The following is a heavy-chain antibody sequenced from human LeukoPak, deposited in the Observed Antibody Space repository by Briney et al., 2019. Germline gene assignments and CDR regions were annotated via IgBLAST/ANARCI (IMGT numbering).Heavy chain of an antibody. D-gene: IGHD6-19*01. J-gene: IGHJ4*02. CDR2: INPDSGGT. CDR1: GYTFTGYY. Sequence: ASVKVSCKASGYTFTGYYMHWVRQAPGQGLEWMGWINPDSGGTNYAQKFQGWVTMTRDTSISTAYMELSRLRSDDTAVYYCARVSGSGWSYFDYWGQGTLVTVSS. V-gene: IGHV1-2*04. CDR3: ARVSGSGWSYFDY.